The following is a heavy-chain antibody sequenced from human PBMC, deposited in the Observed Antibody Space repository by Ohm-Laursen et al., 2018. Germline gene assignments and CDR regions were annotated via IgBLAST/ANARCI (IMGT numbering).Heavy chain of an antibody. J-gene: IGHJ4*02. CDR2: ISHSGST. V-gene: IGHV4-34*01. Sequence: GTLSLTCAVYGGSFSGYSWTWIRQPPGKGLEWIGEISHSGSTNYNASLKSRVTLSLGTPKNHFSLNLKSVTAADTAVYYCGRAYTIWGQGTLVTVSS. CDR1: GGSFSGYS. CDR3: GRAYTI. D-gene: IGHD3-16*01.